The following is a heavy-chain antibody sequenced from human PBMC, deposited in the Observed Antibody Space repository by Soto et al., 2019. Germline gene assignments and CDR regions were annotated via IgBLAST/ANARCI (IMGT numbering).Heavy chain of an antibody. CDR3: ARAVAVAADFDY. CDR2: INAGNGNT. V-gene: IGHV1-3*01. Sequence: GASVKVSCKASGYTFTGYAMHWVRQAPGQRLEWMGWINAGNGNTKYSQKFQGRVTNTRDTSASTAYMELSSLRSEDTAVYYCARAVAVAADFDYWGQGTLVTVSS. J-gene: IGHJ4*02. D-gene: IGHD6-19*01. CDR1: GYTFTGYA.